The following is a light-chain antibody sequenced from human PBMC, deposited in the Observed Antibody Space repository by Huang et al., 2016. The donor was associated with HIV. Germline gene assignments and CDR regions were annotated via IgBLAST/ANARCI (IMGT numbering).Light chain of an antibody. CDR3: QQYNNRYT. Sequence: IVMTQSPATLSVSPGERATLSCRASQSISSNLAWYPQKPGQAPRLLIYGASTRATGIPARVSGSGYGTDVTLTISSLQSEDFAVYYCQQYNNRYTFGQGTKLEIK. V-gene: IGKV3-15*01. J-gene: IGKJ2*01. CDR1: QSISSN. CDR2: GAS.